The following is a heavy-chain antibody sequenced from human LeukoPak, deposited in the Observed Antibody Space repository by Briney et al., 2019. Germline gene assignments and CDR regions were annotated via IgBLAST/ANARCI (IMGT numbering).Heavy chain of an antibody. CDR3: ARDLGELPLDY. D-gene: IGHD1-26*01. Sequence: SETLSLTCAVYGGSFSGYYWSWIRQPPGKGLEWIGEINHSGSTNYNPSLKSRVTMSVDTSKDQFSLKLSSVTAADTAVYYCARDLGELPLDYWGQGTLVTVSS. CDR2: INHSGST. V-gene: IGHV4-34*01. CDR1: GGSFSGYY. J-gene: IGHJ4*02.